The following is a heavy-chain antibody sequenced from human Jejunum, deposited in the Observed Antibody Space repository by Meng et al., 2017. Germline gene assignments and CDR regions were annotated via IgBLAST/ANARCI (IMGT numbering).Heavy chain of an antibody. CDR2: FTGTTTST. CDR1: GFTFSSSS. V-gene: IGHV3-23*01. Sequence: GESLKISCAASGFTFSSSSMSWVRQAPGKGLEWVSTFTGTTTSTYYADPVKGRFTISRDNSKNTLYLQMNSLRAEDTAVYYCAKLTSLWGQGTLVTVSS. J-gene: IGHJ4*02. CDR3: AKLTSL. D-gene: IGHD3-16*01.